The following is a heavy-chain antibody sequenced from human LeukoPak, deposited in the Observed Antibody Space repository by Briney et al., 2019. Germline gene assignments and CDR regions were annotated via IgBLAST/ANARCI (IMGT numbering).Heavy chain of an antibody. J-gene: IGHJ6*02. CDR3: SRQRSTSTYYFGLDV. V-gene: IGHV6-1*01. CDR2: TYYRSKWNT. Sequence: SQTLSLTCAISGDTVSSNTAAWNWIRQSPSRGLEWLGRTYYRSKWNTDYAASVQNRIIINPDTSTNQFSLQLKSATPEDTAVYYCSRQRSTSTYYFGLDVWGQGTTVTVSS. CDR1: GDTVSSNTAA. D-gene: IGHD6-6*01.